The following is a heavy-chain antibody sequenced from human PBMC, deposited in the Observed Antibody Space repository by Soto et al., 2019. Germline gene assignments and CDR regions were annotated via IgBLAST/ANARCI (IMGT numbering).Heavy chain of an antibody. CDR1: GYTFYSHS. D-gene: IGHD5-18*01. V-gene: IGHV1-18*01. CDR3: ARCIQGDYYYGMDV. CDR2: INADYGNT. Sequence: QAQLVQSGAGVRKPGASVKVSCKASGYTFYSHSISWVRQAPGQGREWMGRINADYGNTQYAQKFRGRVTMTTDTSTTTVYMELTNLRSDDTAVYYCARCIQGDYYYGMDVWGQGTTVTVSS. J-gene: IGHJ6*02.